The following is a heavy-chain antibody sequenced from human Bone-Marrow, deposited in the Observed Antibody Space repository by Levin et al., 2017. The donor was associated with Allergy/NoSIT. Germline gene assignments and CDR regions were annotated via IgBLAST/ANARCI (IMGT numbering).Heavy chain of an antibody. V-gene: IGHV5-51*01. Sequence: GESLKISCKGSGYSFTSYWIGWVRQMPGKGLEWMGIIYPGDSDTRYSPSFQGQVTISADTSISTAYLQWSSLKASDTAMYYCARGPNYYDSNGDYLLYWFDPWGQGTLVTVSS. CDR3: ARGPNYYDSNGDYLLYWFDP. CDR1: GYSFTSYW. J-gene: IGHJ5*02. CDR2: IYPGDSDT. D-gene: IGHD3-22*01.